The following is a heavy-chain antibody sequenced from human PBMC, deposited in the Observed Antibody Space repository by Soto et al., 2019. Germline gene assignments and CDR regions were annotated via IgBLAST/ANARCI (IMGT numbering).Heavy chain of an antibody. CDR1: GYTFTSYG. Sequence: ASVKVSCKASGYTFTSYGISWVRQAPGQGLEWMGWISAYNGNTNYAQKLQGRVTMTTDTSTSTAYMELRSLRSDDTAVYYCARDQRLSGYDRSLAYWGQGTLVTVSS. CDR2: ISAYNGNT. CDR3: ARDQRLSGYDRSLAY. V-gene: IGHV1-18*01. J-gene: IGHJ4*02. D-gene: IGHD5-12*01.